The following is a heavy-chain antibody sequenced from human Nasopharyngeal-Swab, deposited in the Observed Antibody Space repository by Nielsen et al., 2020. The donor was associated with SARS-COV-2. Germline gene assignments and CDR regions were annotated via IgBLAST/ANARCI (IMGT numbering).Heavy chain of an antibody. CDR3: ATAFGVTMISPCNY. D-gene: IGHD3-22*01. Sequence: GGSLRLSCAASGFTFSSYSMNWVRQAPGKGLEWVSSISSSSSYIYYADSVKGRFTISRDNAKNSLCLQMNSLRAEDTAVYYCATAFGVTMISPCNYWGQGTLVTVSS. V-gene: IGHV3-21*01. J-gene: IGHJ4*02. CDR2: ISSSSSYI. CDR1: GFTFSSYS.